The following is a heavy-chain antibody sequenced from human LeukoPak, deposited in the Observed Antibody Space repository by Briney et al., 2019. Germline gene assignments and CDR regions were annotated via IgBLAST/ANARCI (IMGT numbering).Heavy chain of an antibody. J-gene: IGHJ4*02. Sequence: GGSLRLSCAASGFIFSDYGIHWVRQAPGKGLEWVAVIWYDGTKKYYADAVKGRFSISRDDSKNTVHLQMNSLRVEDTAVYYCARDLCTTTSCLDYWGQGTLLTVSS. V-gene: IGHV3-33*01. CDR1: GFIFSDYG. CDR2: IWYDGTKK. D-gene: IGHD2-2*01. CDR3: ARDLCTTTSCLDY.